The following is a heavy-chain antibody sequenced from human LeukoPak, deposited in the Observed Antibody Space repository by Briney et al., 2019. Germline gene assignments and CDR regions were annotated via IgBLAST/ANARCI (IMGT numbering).Heavy chain of an antibody. D-gene: IGHD3-3*01. Sequence: GGSLRLSCAASGFTFSSYSMNWVRQAPGKGLEWVSSISSSSSYIYYADSVKGRFTISRDNAKNSLYLQMNSLRAEDTAVYYCASSNDFWSGFYFDYWGQGTLVTVSS. CDR2: ISSSSSYI. J-gene: IGHJ4*02. CDR3: ASSNDFWSGFYFDY. V-gene: IGHV3-21*01. CDR1: GFTFSSYS.